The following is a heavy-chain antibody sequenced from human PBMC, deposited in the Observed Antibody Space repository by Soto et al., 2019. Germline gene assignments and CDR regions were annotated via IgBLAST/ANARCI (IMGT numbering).Heavy chain of an antibody. CDR1: GFTFSDYY. CDR2: ISSSGSTI. Sequence: QVQLVESRGGLVKPGGSLRLSCAASGFTFSDYYMSWIRQAPGKGLEWVSYISSSGSTIYYADSVKGRFTISRDNAKNSLYLQMNSLRAEDTAVYYCARLPSRFLEWLDYFDYWGQGTLVTVSS. CDR3: ARLPSRFLEWLDYFDY. V-gene: IGHV3-11*01. J-gene: IGHJ4*02. D-gene: IGHD3-3*01.